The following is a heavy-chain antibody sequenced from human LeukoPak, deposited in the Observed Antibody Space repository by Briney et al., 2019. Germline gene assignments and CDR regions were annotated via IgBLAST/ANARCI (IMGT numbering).Heavy chain of an antibody. V-gene: IGHV3-30-3*01. CDR1: GFTFSRYA. CDR2: ISYDGSNK. D-gene: IGHD4-17*01. Sequence: PGGSLRLSCAASGFTFSRYAMHWVRQAPGKGLEWVAVISYDGSNKYYADSVKGRFTISRDNSKNTLYLQMNSLRAEDTAVYYCARDMRGDYGDYSSSDYYYGMDVWGQGTTVTVSS. J-gene: IGHJ6*02. CDR3: ARDMRGDYGDYSSSDYYYGMDV.